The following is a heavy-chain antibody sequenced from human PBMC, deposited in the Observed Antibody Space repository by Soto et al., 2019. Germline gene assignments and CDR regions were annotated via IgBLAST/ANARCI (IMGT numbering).Heavy chain of an antibody. D-gene: IGHD3-9*01. Sequence: ASVKVSCKASGYTFTSYGISWVRQAPGQGLEWMGWISAYNGNTNYAQKLQGRVTMTTDTSTSTAYMELRSLRSDDTAVYYCARDSSDILTGYSPIPLYYGMDVWGQGTTVTVSS. CDR2: ISAYNGNT. V-gene: IGHV1-18*04. J-gene: IGHJ6*02. CDR3: ARDSSDILTGYSPIPLYYGMDV. CDR1: GYTFTSYG.